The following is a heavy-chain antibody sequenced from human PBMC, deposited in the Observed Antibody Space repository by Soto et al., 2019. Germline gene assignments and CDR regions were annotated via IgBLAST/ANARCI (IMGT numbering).Heavy chain of an antibody. Sequence: ASVKVSCKASGYTFTSYAMHWARQAPGQRLEWMGWINAGNGNTKYSQKFQGRVTITRDTSASTAYMELSSLRSEDTAVYYCARARYYSRSTFDYWGQGTLVTVSS. CDR3: ARARYYSRSTFDY. V-gene: IGHV1-3*01. D-gene: IGHD4-4*01. CDR1: GYTFTSYA. CDR2: INAGNGNT. J-gene: IGHJ4*02.